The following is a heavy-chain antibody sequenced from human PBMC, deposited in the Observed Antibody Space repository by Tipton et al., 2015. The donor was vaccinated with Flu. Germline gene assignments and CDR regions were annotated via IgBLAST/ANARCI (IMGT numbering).Heavy chain of an antibody. V-gene: IGHV4-39*07. CDR1: GGSISSSSYY. D-gene: IGHD3-22*01. CDR3: ARDGFITMIVVVTPGAFDI. J-gene: IGHJ3*02. CDR2: IYYSGNT. Sequence: TLSLTCTVSGGSISSSSYYWGWIRQPPGKGLEWIGSIYYSGNTYYNPSLKSRVTISADTSKNQFSLKLSSVTAADTAVYYCARDGFITMIVVVTPGAFDIWGQGTMVTVSS.